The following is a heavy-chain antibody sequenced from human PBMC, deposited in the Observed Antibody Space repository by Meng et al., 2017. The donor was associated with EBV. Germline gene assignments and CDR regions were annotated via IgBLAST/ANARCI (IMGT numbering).Heavy chain of an antibody. V-gene: IGHV1-69*01. D-gene: IGHD4-17*01. J-gene: IGHJ4*02. CDR1: GGILRSFA. CDR3: ASAEHYGDYVFEY. Sequence: VRLEQSGVGVRRTGPSVKVAFKTSGGILRSFAISWVRQAPGQGLEWMGGILPLFHTTNYAQKFQGRLHIIADESSATTYMELSSLRSEDTAIYYCASAEHYGDYVFEYWGQGTLVTVSS. CDR2: ILPLFHTT.